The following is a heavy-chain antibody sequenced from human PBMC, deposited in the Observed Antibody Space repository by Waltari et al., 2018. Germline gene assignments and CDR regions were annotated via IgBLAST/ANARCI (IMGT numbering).Heavy chain of an antibody. J-gene: IGHJ4*02. CDR2: INAGNGNT. V-gene: IGHV1-3*03. D-gene: IGHD1-26*01. CDR3: ARRERGSYLGY. Sequence: QVQLVQSGAEVKKPGASVKVSCKASGYTFTSYAMHWVRQAPGQRLEWMGWINAGNGNTKYSQECQGRVTITRDTSASTAYMELSSLRSEDMAVYYCARRERGSYLGYWGQGTLVTVSS. CDR1: GYTFTSYA.